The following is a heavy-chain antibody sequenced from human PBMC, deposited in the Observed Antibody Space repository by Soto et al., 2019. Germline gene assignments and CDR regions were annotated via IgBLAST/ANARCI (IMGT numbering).Heavy chain of an antibody. CDR3: ARGFGVLWFGELLASAFDI. J-gene: IGHJ3*02. CDR1: GGSFSGYY. V-gene: IGHV4-34*01. D-gene: IGHD3-10*01. CDR2: INHSGST. Sequence: QVQLQQGGAGLLKPSETLSLTCAVYGGSFSGYYWSWIRQPPGKGLEWIGEINHSGSTNYNPSLKSRVTISVDTSKNHFSLKLSSVTAADTAVYYCARGFGVLWFGELLASAFDIWGQGTMVTVSS.